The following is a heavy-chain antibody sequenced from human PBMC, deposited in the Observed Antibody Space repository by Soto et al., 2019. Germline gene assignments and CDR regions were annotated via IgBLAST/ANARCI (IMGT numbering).Heavy chain of an antibody. CDR2: ISGSGGST. J-gene: IGHJ5*02. CDR3: AKDGVLMVYAVNWFDP. D-gene: IGHD2-8*01. Sequence: GGSLSLSCAASGFPFSSYAMSWVRQAPGKGLEWVSAISGSGGSTYYADSVKGRFTISRDNSKNTPYLQMNSLRAEDTAVYYCAKDGVLMVYAVNWFDPWGQGTLVTVSS. CDR1: GFPFSSYA. V-gene: IGHV3-23*01.